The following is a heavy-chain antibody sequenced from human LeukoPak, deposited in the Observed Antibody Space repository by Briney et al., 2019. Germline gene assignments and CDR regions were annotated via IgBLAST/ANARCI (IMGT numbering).Heavy chain of an antibody. D-gene: IGHD7-27*01. V-gene: IGHV4-59*02. Sequence: PSETLSLTCTISGGSVSDYYWSWIRQSPGKGLEWIGYIYHTGSTSYSPSLKSRVTISADTSQNQFSLKLSSVTAADTAVYYCASRKLGNDYWGQGTLVIVSS. J-gene: IGHJ4*02. CDR3: ASRKLGNDY. CDR2: IYHTGST. CDR1: GGSVSDYY.